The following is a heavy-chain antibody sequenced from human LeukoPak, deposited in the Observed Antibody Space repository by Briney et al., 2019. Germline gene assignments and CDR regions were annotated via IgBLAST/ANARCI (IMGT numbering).Heavy chain of an antibody. Sequence: GGSLRLSCAASGFTFSSYSVNWVRQAPGKGLEWVSSISSSSSYIYYADSVKGRFTISRDNAKNSLYLQMNSLRAEDTAVYYCAREMATIGGFDYWGQGTLVTVSS. J-gene: IGHJ4*02. D-gene: IGHD5-24*01. V-gene: IGHV3-21*01. CDR1: GFTFSSYS. CDR3: AREMATIGGFDY. CDR2: ISSSSSYI.